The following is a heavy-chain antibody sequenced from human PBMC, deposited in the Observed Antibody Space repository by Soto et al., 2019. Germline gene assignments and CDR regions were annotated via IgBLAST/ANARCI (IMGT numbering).Heavy chain of an antibody. V-gene: IGHV4-4*02. CDR1: GGSISSSNW. J-gene: IGHJ4*02. D-gene: IGHD6-13*01. CDR2: IYHSGST. Sequence: PSETLSLTCAVSGGSISSSNWWSWVRQPPGKGLEWIGEIYHSGSTNYNPSLESRVTISVDKSKNQFSLRLSSVTAADTAVYYCARVIAAAVRYWGQGTLVTVSS. CDR3: ARVIAAAVRY.